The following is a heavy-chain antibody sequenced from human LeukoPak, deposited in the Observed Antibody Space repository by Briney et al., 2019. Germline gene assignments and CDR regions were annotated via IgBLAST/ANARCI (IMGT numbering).Heavy chain of an antibody. Sequence: SETLSLTCTVSGGSISSSSYYWGWIRQPPGKGLEWIGSIYYSGSTYYNPSLKSRVTISVDTSKNQFSLKLSSVTAADTAVYYCACIQLWLRVFDYWGQGTLVTVSS. D-gene: IGHD5-18*01. J-gene: IGHJ4*02. V-gene: IGHV4-39*01. CDR1: GGSISSSSYY. CDR3: ACIQLWLRVFDY. CDR2: IYYSGST.